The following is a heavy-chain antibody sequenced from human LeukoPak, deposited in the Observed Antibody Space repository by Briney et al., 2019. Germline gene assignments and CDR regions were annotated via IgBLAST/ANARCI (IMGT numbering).Heavy chain of an antibody. CDR1: GGSISTYY. D-gene: IGHD5-12*01. CDR3: ARGGGYASPIGY. V-gene: IGHV4-59*01. Sequence: SETLSLTCTLSGGSISTYYWSWIRQPPGKGLEWIGYIYHSGSNNYNPSLKSRVTISVDTSKNQFSLKRSSVTAADTAVYYCARGGGYASPIGYWGQGALVTVSS. CDR2: IYHSGSN. J-gene: IGHJ4*02.